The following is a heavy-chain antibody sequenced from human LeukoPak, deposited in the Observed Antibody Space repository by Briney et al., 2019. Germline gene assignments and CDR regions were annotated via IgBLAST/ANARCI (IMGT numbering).Heavy chain of an antibody. V-gene: IGHV1-69*05. CDR1: AGTFSNYT. J-gene: IGHJ4*02. CDR2: IIPIFGTT. CDR3: ARGGEANYYDTSGYYLYYY. D-gene: IGHD3-22*01. Sequence: SVKVSCKGSAGTFSNYTISWMRQGHGQGLEWMGRIIPIFGTTNNAQKFQGRVTITTDESTSTDYMELSSLRSEDTAVYYCARGGEANYYDTSGYYLYYYWGQGTLVTVSS.